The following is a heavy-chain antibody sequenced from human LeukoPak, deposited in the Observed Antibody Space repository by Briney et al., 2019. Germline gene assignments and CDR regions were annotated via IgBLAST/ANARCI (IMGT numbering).Heavy chain of an antibody. Sequence: GSLKPSCSASGITVSDNQLSWGRQAPGKGLEVGLAMYSGGDTYYADSVKGRFTFSRDISKNTLYLQMNGLRTEDTAMYYCARDAPQVPAAGVLASWGQGTLVTVSS. V-gene: IGHV3-53*01. CDR1: GITVSDNQ. CDR3: ARDAPQVPAAGVLAS. D-gene: IGHD6-13*01. J-gene: IGHJ5*02. CDR2: MYSGGDT.